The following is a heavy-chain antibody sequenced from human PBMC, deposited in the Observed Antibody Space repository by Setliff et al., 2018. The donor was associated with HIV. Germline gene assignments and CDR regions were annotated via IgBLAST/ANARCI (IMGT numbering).Heavy chain of an antibody. V-gene: IGHV4-31*03. D-gene: IGHD6-6*01. CDR2: IYYSGET. Sequence: SETLSLTCTVFGEFVSSGGNYWGWVRQLPGKALEWIGYIYYSGETYYSPSLKSRVTISLDTSQSQFSLSLTSLTAADTAVYYCVRGGSSSSWFYFDYWGQGTLVTVSS. CDR1: GEFVSSGGNY. J-gene: IGHJ4*02. CDR3: VRGGSSSSWFYFDY.